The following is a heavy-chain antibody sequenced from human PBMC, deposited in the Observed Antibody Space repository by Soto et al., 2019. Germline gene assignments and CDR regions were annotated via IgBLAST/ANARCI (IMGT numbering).Heavy chain of an antibody. Sequence: QVQLQESGPGLVKPSETLSLTCTVSGGSISSYYWSWIRQPPGKGLEWIGYIYYSGSTNYNPSLKSRVPITVDPAKTQSSLKLSSVAAAATGVYYGAGTGGGRYDYIWGSYRSWFDPWGQGTLVTVSS. CDR1: GGSISSYY. D-gene: IGHD3-16*02. CDR2: IYYSGST. V-gene: IGHV4-59*01. CDR3: AGTGGGRYDYIWGSYRSWFDP. J-gene: IGHJ5*02.